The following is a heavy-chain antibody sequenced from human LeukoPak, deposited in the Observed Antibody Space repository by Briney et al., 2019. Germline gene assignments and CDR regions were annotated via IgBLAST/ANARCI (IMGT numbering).Heavy chain of an antibody. V-gene: IGHV4-59*12. CDR2: ISYSGNT. CDR1: GGSISSYY. CDR3: ARDFQYYYGSGSSYNWFDP. J-gene: IGHJ5*02. D-gene: IGHD3-10*01. Sequence: SETLSLTCSVSGGSISSYYWSWIRQPPGKGLEWIGYISYSGNTNYNPSLKSRVTISVDTSKNQFSLRVKSVTAADTAVYYCARDFQYYYGSGSSYNWFDPWGQGTLVTVSS.